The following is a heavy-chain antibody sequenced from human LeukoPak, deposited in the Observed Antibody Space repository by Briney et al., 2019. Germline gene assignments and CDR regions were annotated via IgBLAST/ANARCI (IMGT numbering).Heavy chain of an antibody. V-gene: IGHV4-59*08. CDR2: VYYTGST. J-gene: IGHJ4*02. CDR3: ARHFAYSSSSYFDY. Sequence: SETLSLTCSVSGGSVSNYYWSWIRQPPGKGLEWIGYVYYTGSTNYNPSLKSRVTMFEDKSKNQFSLRLYSVTVADTAVYYCARHFAYSSSSYFDYRGQGRLVTVSS. D-gene: IGHD6-6*01. CDR1: GGSVSNYY.